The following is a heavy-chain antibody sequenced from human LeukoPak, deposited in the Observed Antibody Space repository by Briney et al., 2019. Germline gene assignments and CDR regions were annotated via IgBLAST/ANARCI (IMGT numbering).Heavy chain of an antibody. CDR2: IWYGGSNK. Sequence: GGSLRLSCAASGFTFSSYGMHWVRQAPGKGLEWVAVIWYGGSNKYYADSVKGRFTISRDNSKNTLYLQMNSLRAEDTAVYYCAKDVVPLGSYDAFDIWGQGTMVTVSS. V-gene: IGHV3-30*02. J-gene: IGHJ3*02. CDR3: AKDVVPLGSYDAFDI. CDR1: GFTFSSYG. D-gene: IGHD1-26*01.